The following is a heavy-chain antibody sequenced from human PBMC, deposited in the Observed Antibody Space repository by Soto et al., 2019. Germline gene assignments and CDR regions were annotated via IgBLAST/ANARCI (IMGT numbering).Heavy chain of an antibody. CDR3: ARGYDFWSGYYRPHGMDI. CDR1: EFSISTFW. V-gene: IGHV3-74*01. Sequence: XGSLRLSCAASEFSISTFWMHWVRQAPGKGLVWVSRINGDETITEYADFVKGRFTVSRDNAKNTVDLQMNSLRAEDTALYYCARGYDFWSGYYRPHGMDIWGQETAVTVS. CDR2: INGDETIT. D-gene: IGHD3-3*01. J-gene: IGHJ6*02.